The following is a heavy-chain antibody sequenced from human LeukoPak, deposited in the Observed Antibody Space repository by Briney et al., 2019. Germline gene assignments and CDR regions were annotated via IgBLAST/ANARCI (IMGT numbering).Heavy chain of an antibody. V-gene: IGHV3-7*03. D-gene: IGHD2-15*01. CDR1: GFTFSSYW. CDR3: ARRHGRCSDGSCYYPDY. J-gene: IGHJ4*02. Sequence: PGGSLRLSCAASGFTFSSYWMSWVRQAPGKGLEWVANIKQYGSEKYYVDSVKGRFTISRDNAKNSLYLQMNSLRSEDTAVYYCARRHGRCSDGSCYYPDYWGQGTLVTVSS. CDR2: IKQYGSEK.